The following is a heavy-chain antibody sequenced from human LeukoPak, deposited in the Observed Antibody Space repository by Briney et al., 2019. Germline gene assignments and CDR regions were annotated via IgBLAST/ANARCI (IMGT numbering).Heavy chain of an antibody. CDR3: AKGLYQYFGSGSYTLDH. V-gene: IGHV3-23*01. J-gene: IGHJ4*02. Sequence: GGSLRLSCAASGFTFSTYAMSWVRQAPGKGLEWVSAMSGSGTGTSYAESVQGRFTISRDNSKNTLYLQMNSLRVEDTAVYYCAKGLYQYFGSGSYTLDHWGQGTQVTVSS. CDR2: MSGSGTGT. CDR1: GFTFSTYA. D-gene: IGHD3-10*01.